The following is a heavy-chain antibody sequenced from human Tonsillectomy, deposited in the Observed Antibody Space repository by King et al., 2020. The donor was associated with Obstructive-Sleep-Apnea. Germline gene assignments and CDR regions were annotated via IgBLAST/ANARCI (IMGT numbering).Heavy chain of an antibody. CDR2: MNPNSGNT. J-gene: IGHJ4*02. Sequence: QLVKSGAEVKKPGASVKVSCKASGYTFTSYDVNWVRQATGQGLEWMGWMNPNSGNTGYEQKFQGRVTMTRNTSISTAYMELSSLRSEDTAVYYCARVGRYGDYFDYWGQGTLVTVSS. CDR3: ARVGRYGDYFDY. D-gene: IGHD4-17*01. CDR1: GYTFTSYD. V-gene: IGHV1-8*01.